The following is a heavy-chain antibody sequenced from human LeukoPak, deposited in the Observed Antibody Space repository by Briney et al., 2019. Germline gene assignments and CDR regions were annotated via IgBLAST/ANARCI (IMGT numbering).Heavy chain of an antibody. CDR3: AREESSLVLGGLAY. Sequence: GRSLRLSCAASGFTFSNYGIHWVRQAPGKGLEWVTFIRTDGNTKYYADSVRGRFTISRDNSKNTVSLQMNSLRAEDTAVYYCAREESSLVLGGLAYWGQGTLVTVSS. V-gene: IGHV3-33*01. CDR2: IRTDGNTK. CDR1: GFTFSNYG. D-gene: IGHD6-13*01. J-gene: IGHJ4*02.